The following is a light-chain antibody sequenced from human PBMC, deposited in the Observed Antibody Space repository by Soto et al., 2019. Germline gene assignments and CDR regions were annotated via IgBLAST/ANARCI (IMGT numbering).Light chain of an antibody. CDR1: QSISSW. CDR3: QQYNDNWT. CDR2: KAS. V-gene: IGKV1-5*03. J-gene: IGKJ1*01. Sequence: DIPMTQSPSTLSASVGDRVTITCRASQSISSWLAWYQQKPGKAPKLLIYKASTLQSGVPSRFSGSGSGTEFTLAISSLQPDDSAPYSFQQYNDNWTFGQGTKVDIK.